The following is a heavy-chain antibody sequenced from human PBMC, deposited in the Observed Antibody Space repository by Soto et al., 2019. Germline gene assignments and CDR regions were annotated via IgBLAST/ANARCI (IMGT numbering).Heavy chain of an antibody. V-gene: IGHV1-3*01. Sequence: QVQLVQSGAEVKKPGASVKVSCKASGYTFTSYAMHWVRQAPGQRLEWMGWINAGNGNTKYSQKFQGRVTITRDTSASTAYMEPSSLRSEDTAVYYCARDHFIIVAGDYYSGMDVWGQGTTVTVSS. CDR1: GYTFTSYA. J-gene: IGHJ6*02. CDR3: ARDHFIIVAGDYYSGMDV. D-gene: IGHD2-15*01. CDR2: INAGNGNT.